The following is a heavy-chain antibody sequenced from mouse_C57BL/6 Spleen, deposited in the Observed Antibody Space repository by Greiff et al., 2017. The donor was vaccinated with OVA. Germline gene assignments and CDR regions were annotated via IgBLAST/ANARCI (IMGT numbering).Heavy chain of an antibody. CDR3: ASWVYFDY. CDR1: GYTFTDYY. D-gene: IGHD4-1*01. J-gene: IGHJ2*01. Sequence: VQLQQSGPELVKPGASVKISCKASGYTFTDYYMNWVKQSHGKSLEWIGDINPNNGGTSYNQKFKGKATLTVDKSSSTAYMELRSLTSEDSAVYYCASWVYFDYWGQGTTLTVSS. V-gene: IGHV1-26*01. CDR2: INPNNGGT.